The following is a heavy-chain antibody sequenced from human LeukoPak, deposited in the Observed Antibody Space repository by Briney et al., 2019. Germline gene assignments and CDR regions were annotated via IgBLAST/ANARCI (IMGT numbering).Heavy chain of an antibody. CDR3: ARMLRPGYSSSWYLYYYGMDV. V-gene: IGHV3-30*04. D-gene: IGHD6-13*01. J-gene: IGHJ6*02. CDR2: ISYDGSNI. CDR1: GFTFNSYA. Sequence: PGRSLRLSCAAFGFTFNSYAMLWVRQAPGKGLDWVAVISYDGSNIYYADSVRGRFTISRDNSKNTLYLQMNSLRAEDTAVYYCARMLRPGYSSSWYLYYYGMDVWGQGTTVTVSS.